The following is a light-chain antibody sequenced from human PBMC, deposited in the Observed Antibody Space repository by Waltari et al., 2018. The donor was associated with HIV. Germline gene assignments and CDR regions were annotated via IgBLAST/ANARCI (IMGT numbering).Light chain of an antibody. Sequence: QSALTQPASVSGSPGQSITISCTGTSSDVGGSNYVSWYQQHPGQAPKLMIYDVSNRPSGVSNRFSGSKSGNTASLTISGLQAEDEADYYCSSYTSSSTLVFGTGTKVTVL. CDR2: DVS. J-gene: IGLJ1*01. CDR1: SSDVGGSNY. CDR3: SSYTSSSTLV. V-gene: IGLV2-14*01.